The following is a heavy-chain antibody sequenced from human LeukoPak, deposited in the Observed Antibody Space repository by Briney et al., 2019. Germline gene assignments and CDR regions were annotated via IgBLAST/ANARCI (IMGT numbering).Heavy chain of an antibody. V-gene: IGHV3-21*01. D-gene: IGHD3-22*01. Sequence: PGGSLRLSCAASGFTFSSYSMNWVRQAPGKGLEWVSSISSSSYIYYADSVKGRFTISRDNAKNSLYLQMNSLRAEDTAVYYCARDLYRGDYYDSSGYYGYWGQGTLVTVSS. CDR3: ARDLYRGDYYDSSGYYGY. J-gene: IGHJ4*02. CDR2: ISSSSYI. CDR1: GFTFSSYS.